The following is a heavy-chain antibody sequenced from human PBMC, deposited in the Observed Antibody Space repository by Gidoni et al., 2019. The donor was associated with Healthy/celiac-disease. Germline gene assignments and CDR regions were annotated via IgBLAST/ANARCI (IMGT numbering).Heavy chain of an antibody. Sequence: QVQLQQWGAGLLKPSETLSLTCAVYGGSFSGYYWSWIRQPPGKGLEWIGEINHSGSTNYNPSLKSPVTISVDTSKNQFSLKLSSVTAADTAVYYCARGKKREQQLFWFDPWGQGTLVTVSS. D-gene: IGHD6-13*01. CDR3: ARGKKREQQLFWFDP. J-gene: IGHJ5*02. V-gene: IGHV4-34*01. CDR1: GGSFSGYY. CDR2: INHSGST.